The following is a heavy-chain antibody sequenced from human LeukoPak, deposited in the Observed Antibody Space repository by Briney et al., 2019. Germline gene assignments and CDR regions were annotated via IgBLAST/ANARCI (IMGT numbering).Heavy chain of an antibody. CDR2: INPNSGGT. J-gene: IGHJ4*02. CDR3: ARGLSWFGELLSPYYFDY. CDR1: GYTFTCYY. Sequence: ASVKASFKASGYTFTCYYMHWVRQAPGQGLEWMGWINPNSGGTNYAQKFQGRVTMTRDTSISTAYMELSRLRSDDTAVYYCARGLSWFGELLSPYYFDYWGQGTLVTVSS. D-gene: IGHD3-10*01. V-gene: IGHV1-2*02.